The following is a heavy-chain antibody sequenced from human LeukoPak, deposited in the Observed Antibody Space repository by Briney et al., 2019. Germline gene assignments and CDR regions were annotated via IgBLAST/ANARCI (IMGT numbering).Heavy chain of an antibody. V-gene: IGHV3-7*01. J-gene: IGHJ5*02. CDR3: ARGGGAHYDILTGYYIAPDNCFDP. Sequence: GGSLRLSCAASGFTLSSYWMSWVRQAPGRGLEWAANIKQGGSEKYYVDSVKGRFTISRDNAKNSLYLQMNSLRADDTAGYYCARGGGAHYDILTGYYIAPDNCFDPWGQGTLVSVSS. D-gene: IGHD3-9*01. CDR1: GFTLSSYW. CDR2: IKQGGSEK.